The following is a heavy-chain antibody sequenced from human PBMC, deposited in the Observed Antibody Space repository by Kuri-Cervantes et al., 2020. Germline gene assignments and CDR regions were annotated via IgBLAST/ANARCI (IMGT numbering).Heavy chain of an antibody. V-gene: IGHV1-8*01. CDR1: AYTFTSYA. Sequence: ASVKVSCKASAYTFTSYAISWVRQAPGQGLEWMGWMNPNSGNTGYAQKFQGRVTMTRNTSISTAYMELSSLRSEDTAVYYCARVPYGDYGALFYWGQGTLVTVSS. CDR3: ARVPYGDYGALFY. D-gene: IGHD4-17*01. J-gene: IGHJ4*02. CDR2: MNPNSGNT.